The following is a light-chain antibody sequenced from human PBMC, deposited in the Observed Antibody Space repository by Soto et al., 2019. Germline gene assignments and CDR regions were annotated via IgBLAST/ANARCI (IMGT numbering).Light chain of an antibody. CDR2: GSS. CDR3: QQYGSSPFT. CDR1: QSISSNY. Sequence: EIVLTQSPGTLSLSPGERATLSCWASQSISSNYLAWYQQKPGQAPRLLISGSSIRATGIPKRFSGSASGTNFTLTISSLEPEDFAGFYCQQYGSSPFTFGPGTKVDFK. V-gene: IGKV3-20*01. J-gene: IGKJ3*01.